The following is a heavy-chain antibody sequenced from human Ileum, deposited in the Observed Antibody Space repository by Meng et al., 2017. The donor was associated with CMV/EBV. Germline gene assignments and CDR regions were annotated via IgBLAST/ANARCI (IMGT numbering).Heavy chain of an antibody. CDR1: GFTFSSQL. D-gene: IGHD2-8*02. Sequence: GGSLRPSCVVSGFTFSSQLMHWVRQAPGKGLVWVSRIETDGGRADYADSVKGRFTISRDNAKNTLYLQMNSLRVDDTAVYYCATYVGTGSFRSLGYWGQGTLVTVSS. J-gene: IGHJ4*02. V-gene: IGHV3-74*01. CDR2: IETDGGRA. CDR3: ATYVGTGSFRSLGY.